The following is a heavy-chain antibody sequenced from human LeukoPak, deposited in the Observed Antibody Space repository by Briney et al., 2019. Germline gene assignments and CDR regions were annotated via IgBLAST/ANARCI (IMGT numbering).Heavy chain of an antibody. CDR1: VFTIGGVA. Sequence: GGSLRVSCTASVFTIGGVAIGWVPHAPGEGLEWVARITNKGGDRIYGVSVKRRFPIYRDNSKSTLDLKMNRLRAEDTALYYCARDGLWGWAQYDYWGQGILVTVSS. J-gene: IGHJ4*02. D-gene: IGHD2-21*01. V-gene: IGHV3-23*01. CDR2: ITNKGGDR. CDR3: ARDGLWGWAQYDY.